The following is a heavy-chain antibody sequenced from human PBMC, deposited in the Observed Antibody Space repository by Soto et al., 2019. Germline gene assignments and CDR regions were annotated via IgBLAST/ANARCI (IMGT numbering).Heavy chain of an antibody. D-gene: IGHD3-16*02. J-gene: IGHJ5*02. CDR1: GDSVSSNSAT. Sequence: SRTLSLTCAISGDSVSSNSATWNWIRQSPSRGLEWLGRTYYGSRWYSDYAISVKGRITIRPDTSKNQFSLQLNSVSPEDTAVYYCGRAHLGTDRYTLEAFDPWGQGTLVTVSS. CDR2: TYYGSRWYS. CDR3: GRAHLGTDRYTLEAFDP. V-gene: IGHV6-1*01.